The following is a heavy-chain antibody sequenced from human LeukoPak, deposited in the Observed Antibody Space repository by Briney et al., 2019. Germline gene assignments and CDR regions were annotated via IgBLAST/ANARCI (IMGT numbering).Heavy chain of an antibody. J-gene: IGHJ3*02. CDR3: ATHSSGYDSGNDAFDI. CDR2: IYYSGST. CDR1: GGSISSGDYY. V-gene: IGHV4-30-4*08. Sequence: SQTLSLTCTVSGGSISSGDYYWSWIRQPPGKGLEWIGYIYYSGSTYYNPSLKSRVTISVDTSKNRFSLKLSFVTAADTAVYYCATHSSGYDSGNDAFDIWGQGTMVTVSS. D-gene: IGHD3-22*01.